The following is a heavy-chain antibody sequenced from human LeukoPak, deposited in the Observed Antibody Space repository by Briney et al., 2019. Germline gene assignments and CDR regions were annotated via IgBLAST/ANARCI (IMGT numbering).Heavy chain of an antibody. D-gene: IGHD3-16*01. CDR2: ISYDGSNK. Sequence: GGSLRLSCAASGFTFSSYAMHWVRQAPGKGLEWVAVISYDGSNKYYADSVKGRFTNSRDNSKNTLYLQMNSLRAEDTAVYYCARVLGLKDYYYYGMDVWGQGTTVTVSS. CDR3: ARVLGLKDYYYYGMDV. CDR1: GFTFSSYA. V-gene: IGHV3-30-3*01. J-gene: IGHJ6*02.